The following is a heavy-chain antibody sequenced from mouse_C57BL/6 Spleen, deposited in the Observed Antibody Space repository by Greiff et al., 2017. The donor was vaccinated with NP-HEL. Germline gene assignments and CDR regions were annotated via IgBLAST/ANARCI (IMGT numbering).Heavy chain of an antibody. CDR2: IDPSDSYT. D-gene: IGHD2-3*01. J-gene: IGHJ4*01. Sequence: VQLQQSGAELVMPGASVKLSCKASGYTFTSYWMHWVKQRPGQGLEWIGEIDPSDSYTNYNQKFKGKSTLTVDKSSSTAYMQLSSLTSEDAAVYYCARGAWLLRLDYWGQGTSVTVSS. V-gene: IGHV1-69*01. CDR3: ARGAWLLRLDY. CDR1: GYTFTSYW.